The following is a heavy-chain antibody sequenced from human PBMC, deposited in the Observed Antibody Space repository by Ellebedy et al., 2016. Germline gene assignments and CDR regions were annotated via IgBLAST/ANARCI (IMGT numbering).Heavy chain of an antibody. D-gene: IGHD5-18*01. CDR2: INAGNGNT. J-gene: IGHJ4*02. V-gene: IGHV1-3*01. CDR1: GYTFTSYA. Sequence: ASVKVSCKASGYTFTSYAMHWVRQAPGQRLEWMGWINAGNGNTKYSQKFQGRVTITRDTSASTAYMELSSLRSEDTAVYYCARDPRGYSYGYEEGPDYWGQGTLVTVSS. CDR3: ARDPRGYSYGYEEGPDY.